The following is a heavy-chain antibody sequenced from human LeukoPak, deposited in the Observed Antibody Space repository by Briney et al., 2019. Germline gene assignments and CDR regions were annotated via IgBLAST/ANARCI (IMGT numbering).Heavy chain of an antibody. Sequence: SETLSLTCTVAGGSLSSYYWSWIRQPPGTGVEWIGYIYYSGSTYYNPSLESRVTISVDTSKNQFSLKLTSVTAADTAVYYCARVREDIVVVPAAFTVDYWGQGTLVTVSS. V-gene: IGHV4-59*01. CDR3: ARVREDIVVVPAAFTVDY. D-gene: IGHD2-2*01. CDR2: IYYSGST. CDR1: GGSLSSYY. J-gene: IGHJ4*02.